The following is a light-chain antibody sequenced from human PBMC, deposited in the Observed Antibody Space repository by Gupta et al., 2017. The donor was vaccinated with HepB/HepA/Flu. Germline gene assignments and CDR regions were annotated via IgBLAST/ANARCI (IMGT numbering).Light chain of an antibody. CDR3: CSYAGSGTYV. V-gene: IGLV2-23*02. Sequence: QSALTQPASVSGSPGQSITISCTGTSSYVGFYDLVSWFQQHPGKAPKFLIFEVTKRPSGVSPRFSGSRSGNTASLTISGLQAEDEADYYCCSYAGSGTYVFGSGTRVTVL. J-gene: IGLJ1*01. CDR1: SSYVGFYDL. CDR2: EVT.